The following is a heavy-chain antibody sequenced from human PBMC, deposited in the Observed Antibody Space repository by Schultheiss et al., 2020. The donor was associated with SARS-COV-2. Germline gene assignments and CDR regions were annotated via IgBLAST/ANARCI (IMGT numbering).Heavy chain of an antibody. D-gene: IGHD6-6*01. CDR3: AKDRGGDYMSSSPGLVFDY. V-gene: IGHV3-23*01. J-gene: IGHJ4*02. CDR2: ISGSGGST. Sequence: GESLKISCAASGFTFSSYAMSWVRQAPGKGLEWVSAISGSGGSTYYADSVKGRFTISRDNFKNTLYLQMNSLRAEDTAVYYCAKDRGGDYMSSSPGLVFDYWGQGTLVTVSS. CDR1: GFTFSSYA.